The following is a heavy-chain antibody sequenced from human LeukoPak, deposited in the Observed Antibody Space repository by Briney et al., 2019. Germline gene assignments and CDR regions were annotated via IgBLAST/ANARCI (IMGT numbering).Heavy chain of an antibody. J-gene: IGHJ6*03. V-gene: IGHV1-2*02. D-gene: IGHD2-21*02. CDR1: GYSFTGYY. Sequence: ASVKVSCKASGYSFTGYYMHWVRQAPGQGLEWMGWINPNSGDTNFAQNFQGRVTMTRDTSISTVYMELSRLRSDDTAMYYCARDGVFRFEVGDVYYYYMDVWGKGTTVIISS. CDR3: ARDGVFRFEVGDVYYYYMDV. CDR2: INPNSGDT.